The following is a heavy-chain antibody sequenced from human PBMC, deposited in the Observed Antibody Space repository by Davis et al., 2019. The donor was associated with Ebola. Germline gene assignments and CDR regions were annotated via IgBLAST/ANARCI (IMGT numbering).Heavy chain of an antibody. CDR1: GFTFSDYY. Sequence: GESLKISCAASGFTFSDYYMSWIRQAPGKGLEWVSYISSSGSTIYYADSVKGRFTISRDNAKNSLYLQMNSLRAEDTAVYYCARDLENVMYYYYGMDVWGQGTTVTVSS. V-gene: IGHV3-11*01. CDR3: ARDLENVMYYYYGMDV. D-gene: IGHD3-3*01. CDR2: ISSSGSTI. J-gene: IGHJ6*02.